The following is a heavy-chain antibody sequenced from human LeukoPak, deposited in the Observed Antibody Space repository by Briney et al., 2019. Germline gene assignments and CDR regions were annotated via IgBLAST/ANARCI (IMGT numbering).Heavy chain of an antibody. V-gene: IGHV1-2*02. CDR2: IDPKSGGT. CDR3: AKAPNPPPYTEYYFDY. CDR1: GYTFSGYY. Sequence: GASMKVSCKASGYTFSGYYMHWMRQAPGQGLEWMGWIDPKSGGTNYAQKFQGRVTMTRDTSISTAYMELSRLRSDDTAVYYCAKAPNPPPYTEYYFDYWGQGTLASVSS. J-gene: IGHJ4*02. D-gene: IGHD2-2*02.